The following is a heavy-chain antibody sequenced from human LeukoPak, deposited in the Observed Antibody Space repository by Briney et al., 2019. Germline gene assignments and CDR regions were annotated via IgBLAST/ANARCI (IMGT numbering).Heavy chain of an antibody. J-gene: IGHJ4*02. CDR2: ISSSSDNTI. CDR3: ARVTWQAYGEFGF. V-gene: IGHV3-48*01. CDR1: GFIFSRYS. D-gene: IGHD2-21*01. Sequence: GGSLRLSCAASGFIFSRYSMNWVRQAPGKGLEWVSYISSSSDNTIYYADSVKGRFTISRDNAKNSLYLDMDSLRAEDTATYYCARVTWQAYGEFGFWGLGTQVTVSS.